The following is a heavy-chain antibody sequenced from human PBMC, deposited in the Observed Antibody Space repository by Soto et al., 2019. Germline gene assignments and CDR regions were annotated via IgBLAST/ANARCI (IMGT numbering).Heavy chain of an antibody. CDR1: GFTFSDYY. J-gene: IGHJ6*03. Sequence: QVQLVESGGGLVKPGGSLRLSCAASGFTFSDYYMSWIRQAPGKGLEWVSYIGSSGRTIYYADAVKGRFTISRDNAKNALYRQMNSLRGEDTAVYYCARGWWRLPPSNYMDVWGKGTTVTVAS. CDR2: IGSSGRTI. CDR3: ARGWWRLPPSNYMDV. D-gene: IGHD2-21*02. V-gene: IGHV3-11*01.